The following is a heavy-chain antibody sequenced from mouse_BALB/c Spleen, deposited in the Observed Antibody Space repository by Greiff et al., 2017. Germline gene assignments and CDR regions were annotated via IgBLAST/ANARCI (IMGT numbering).Heavy chain of an antibody. Sequence: QVQLKESGPGLVQPSQSLSITCTVSGFSLTSYGVHWVRQSPGKGLEWLGVIWSGGSTDYNAAFISRLSISKDNSKSQVFFKMNSLQANDTAIYYCARKDDASFYAMDYWGQGTSVTVSS. CDR2: IWSGGST. J-gene: IGHJ4*01. CDR1: GFSLTSYG. D-gene: IGHD2-12*01. CDR3: ARKDDASFYAMDY. V-gene: IGHV2-2*02.